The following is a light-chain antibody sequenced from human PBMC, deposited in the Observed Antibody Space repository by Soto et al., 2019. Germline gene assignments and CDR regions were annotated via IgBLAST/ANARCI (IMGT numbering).Light chain of an antibody. CDR3: QQYGSSLWT. CDR2: ATS. CDR1: QSVSSTY. V-gene: IGKV3-20*01. J-gene: IGKJ1*01. Sequence: EIVLTQSPGTLSLSPGERASLSCRASQSVSSTYLAWYQQKPGQAPRLLIYATSTRATGIPDRFSGSGSGTDFTLTISRLEPEDFAVYYCQQYGSSLWTFGQGTTVDIK.